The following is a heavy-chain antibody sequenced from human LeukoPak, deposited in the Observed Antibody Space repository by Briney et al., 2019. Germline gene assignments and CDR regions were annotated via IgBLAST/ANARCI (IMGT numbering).Heavy chain of an antibody. CDR1: GFTFSSYG. CDR2: IRYDGSNK. CDR3: AKDAYSSGWYSWYYYYYMDV. V-gene: IGHV3-30*02. D-gene: IGHD6-19*01. Sequence: GGSLRLSCAASGFTFSSYGMHWVRQAPGKGLEWVAFIRYDGSNKYYADSVKGRFTISRDNSKNTLYLQMNSLRAEDTAVYYCAKDAYSSGWYSWYYYYYMDVWGKGTTVTVSS. J-gene: IGHJ6*03.